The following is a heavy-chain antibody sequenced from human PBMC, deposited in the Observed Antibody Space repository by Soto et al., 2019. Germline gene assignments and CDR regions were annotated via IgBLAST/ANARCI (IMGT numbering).Heavy chain of an antibody. CDR1: GGTFSSYA. D-gene: IGHD3-22*01. Sequence: QVQLVQSGAEVKKPGSSVKVSCKASGGTFSSYAISWVRQSPGQGLEWMGGIIPIVGTANYAQKFQGRVTITADESTSTAYMELSSLRSEDTAVYYCARAPRGITMIVVAVDAFDIGGQGTMVTVSS. CDR3: ARAPRGITMIVVAVDAFDI. J-gene: IGHJ3*02. CDR2: IIPIVGTA. V-gene: IGHV1-69*01.